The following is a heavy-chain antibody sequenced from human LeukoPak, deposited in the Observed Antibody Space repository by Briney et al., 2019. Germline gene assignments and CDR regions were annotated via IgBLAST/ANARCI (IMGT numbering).Heavy chain of an antibody. CDR3: ASWQMTTVTTLAFDI. V-gene: IGHV1-69*06. D-gene: IGHD4-17*01. CDR1: GGTFSSYA. CDR2: IIPIFGTA. Sequence: SVKVSCKASGGTFSSYAISWVRQAPGQGLEWMGGIIPIFGTANYAQKFQGRVTITADKSTSTAYMELSSLRSEDTAVYYCASWQMTTVTTLAFDIWGQGTLVTVSS. J-gene: IGHJ3*02.